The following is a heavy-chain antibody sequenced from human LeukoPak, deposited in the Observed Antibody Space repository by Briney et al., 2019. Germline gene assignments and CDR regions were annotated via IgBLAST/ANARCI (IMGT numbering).Heavy chain of an antibody. V-gene: IGHV1-69*06. CDR1: GGTFSSYA. J-gene: IGHJ4*02. CDR3: ASYSSSWYS. CDR2: IIPIFGTA. Sequence: EASVKVSFKASGGTFSSYAISWVRQAPGQGLEWMGGIIPIFGTANYAQKFQGRVTITADKSTSTAYMELSSLRSEDTAVYYCASYSSSWYSWGQGTLVTVSS. D-gene: IGHD6-13*01.